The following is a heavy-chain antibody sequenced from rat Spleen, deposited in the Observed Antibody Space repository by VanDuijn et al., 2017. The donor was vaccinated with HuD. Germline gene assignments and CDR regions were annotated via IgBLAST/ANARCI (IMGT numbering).Heavy chain of an antibody. CDR1: GFSFSNYY. CDR3: ARGYVMDA. J-gene: IGHJ4*01. Sequence: EVQLVESGGGLVQPGSPLKLSCAASGFSFSNYYMAWVRQAPTKGLEWVASITNSGGSTYYRDSVKGRFTISRDNAKSTLSLQMDSLRSEDTATEYCARGYVMDAWGRGASVTVSS. CDR2: ITNSGGST. V-gene: IGHV5-25*01.